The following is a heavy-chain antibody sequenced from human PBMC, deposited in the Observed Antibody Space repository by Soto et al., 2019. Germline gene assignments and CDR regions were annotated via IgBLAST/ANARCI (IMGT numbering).Heavy chain of an antibody. Sequence: ALVRVSRKASGYTFTSYGISCVRQAPGQGLEWMGWISAYNGNTNYAQKLQGRVTMTTDTSTSTAYMELRSLRSDDTAVYYCARDYCSSTSCYFDYWGQGTLVTVSS. V-gene: IGHV1-18*01. CDR1: GYTFTSYG. J-gene: IGHJ4*02. D-gene: IGHD2-2*01. CDR3: ARDYCSSTSCYFDY. CDR2: ISAYNGNT.